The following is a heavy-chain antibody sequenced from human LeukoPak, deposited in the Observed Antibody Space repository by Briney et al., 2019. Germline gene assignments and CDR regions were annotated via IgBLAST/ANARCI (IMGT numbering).Heavy chain of an antibody. J-gene: IGHJ4*02. V-gene: IGHV3-53*01. Sequence: GGSLRLSCAASGFTVSSNYMSWVRQAPGKGLEWVSVIYSGGSTYYADSVKGRFTISRDNSKNTLYLQMNSLRAEDTAVYYYARDLFAAAGTLDYWGQGTLVTVSS. CDR3: ARDLFAAAGTLDY. CDR2: IYSGGST. D-gene: IGHD6-13*01. CDR1: GFTVSSNY.